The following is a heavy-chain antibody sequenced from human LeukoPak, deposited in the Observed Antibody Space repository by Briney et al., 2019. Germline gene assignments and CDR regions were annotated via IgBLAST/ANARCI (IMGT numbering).Heavy chain of an antibody. V-gene: IGHV1-18*01. CDR2: ISAYNGNT. CDR3: ARVSNRGDSYGLIDY. CDR1: GYTFTSYG. D-gene: IGHD5-18*01. J-gene: IGHJ4*02. Sequence: ASVKVSCKASGYTFTSYGISWVRQAPGQGLEWMGWISAYNGNTNYAQKLQGRVTMTTDTSTSTAYMELRSLRSDDTAVYYCARVSNRGDSYGLIDYWGQGTLVTVSS.